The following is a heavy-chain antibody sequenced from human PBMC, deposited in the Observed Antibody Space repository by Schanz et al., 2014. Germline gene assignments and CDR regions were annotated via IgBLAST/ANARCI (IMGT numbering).Heavy chain of an antibody. Sequence: QVQLVQSGAEVKKPGASVKVSCKASGYTFTSYGISWVRQAPGQGLEWMGWISPFNVNTNYAQKLQSRVTMTADTSTSTAYMDLRRLRSDDAAMYFCARDQAAYTSASDVRYLDTWGQGTLVTVSS. CDR1: GYTFTSYG. V-gene: IGHV1-18*01. J-gene: IGHJ4*02. CDR2: ISPFNVNT. D-gene: IGHD6-6*01. CDR3: ARDQAAYTSASDVRYLDT.